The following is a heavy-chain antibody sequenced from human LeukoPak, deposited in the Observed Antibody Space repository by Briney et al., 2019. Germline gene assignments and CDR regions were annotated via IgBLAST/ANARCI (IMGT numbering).Heavy chain of an antibody. CDR1: GYTFTSYA. CDR2: INTNTGNP. CDR3: ARVLTVTTWSWFDP. V-gene: IGHV7-4-1*02. J-gene: IGHJ5*02. D-gene: IGHD4-17*01. Sequence: ASVKVSCKASGYTFTSYAMNWVRQAPGQGLEWMGWINTNTGNPTYAQGFTGWFVFTLDTSVCTAYLQISSLKAEDTAVYYCARVLTVTTWSWFDPWGQGTLVTVSS.